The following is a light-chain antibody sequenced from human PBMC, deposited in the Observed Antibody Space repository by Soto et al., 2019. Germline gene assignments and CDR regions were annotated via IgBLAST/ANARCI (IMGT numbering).Light chain of an antibody. J-gene: IGKJ2*01. CDR3: QRYGYAPPTYT. Sequence: EIGLTQSPGSLSLSPGERATRTCRASQSVSSSYLVWYRQKPGQAPRLLIYGASRRATGIPDRFSGSGSGTDFALTISRLEPEDVAVYHCQRYGYAPPTYTCGQGTKLEIK. V-gene: IGKV3-20*01. CDR1: QSVSSSY. CDR2: GAS.